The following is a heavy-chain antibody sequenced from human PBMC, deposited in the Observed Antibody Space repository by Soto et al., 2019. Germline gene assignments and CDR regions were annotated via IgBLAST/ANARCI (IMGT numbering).Heavy chain of an antibody. Sequence: PGGSLRLSCAASGFTVSSNYMSWVRQAPGKGLEWVSVIYSGGSTYYADSVKGRFTISRDNSKNTLYLQMNSLRAEDTAVYYCARAGGSGSYYRDYYYYYYMDVWGKGTTVTVSS. J-gene: IGHJ6*03. D-gene: IGHD3-10*01. CDR1: GFTVSSNY. CDR2: IYSGGST. CDR3: ARAGGSGSYYRDYYYYYYMDV. V-gene: IGHV3-66*01.